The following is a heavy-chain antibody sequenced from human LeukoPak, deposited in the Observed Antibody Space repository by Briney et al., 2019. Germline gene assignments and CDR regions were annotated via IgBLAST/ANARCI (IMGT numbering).Heavy chain of an antibody. V-gene: IGHV5-51*01. Sequence: GESLKISCKGSGYSFTSYWIGWVRQMPGKGLEWMGIIYPGDSDTRYSPSFQGQVTISADKSISTAYLQWSSLKASDTAMYYCARRAGKPYYDFWSGYHPFDIWGQGTMVTVSS. J-gene: IGHJ3*02. CDR3: ARRAGKPYYDFWSGYHPFDI. CDR2: IYPGDSDT. CDR1: GYSFTSYW. D-gene: IGHD3-3*01.